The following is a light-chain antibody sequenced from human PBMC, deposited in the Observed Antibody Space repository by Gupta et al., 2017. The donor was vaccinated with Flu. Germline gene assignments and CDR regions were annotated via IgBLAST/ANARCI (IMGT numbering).Light chain of an antibody. CDR3: QQKDSYPYT. CDR2: AAS. V-gene: IGKV1-8*01. J-gene: IGKJ2*01. CDR1: QGISSY. Sequence: AIRMTQSPSSFSASTGDRVTITCRASQGISSYLAWYQQKPGKAPKLLIYAASTLQSGVPSRFSGSGSGTDFTLTISCLQSEDFATYYCQQKDSYPYTFGQGTKVEIK.